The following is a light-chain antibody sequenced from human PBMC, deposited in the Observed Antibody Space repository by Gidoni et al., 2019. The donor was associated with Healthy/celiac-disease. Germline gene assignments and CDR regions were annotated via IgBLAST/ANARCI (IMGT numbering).Light chain of an antibody. CDR2: CAS. CDR3: QQYNNWPRT. CDR1: QSVSSN. V-gene: IGKV3-15*01. Sequence: EIVMTQSPATLSVSPGERATLTCRASQSVSSNLAWYQQKPGQAPRLLIYCASTRATGSPARFSGSGSGTEFTLTISSLQSEDFAVYYCQQYNNWPRTFXQXTKVEIK. J-gene: IGKJ1*01.